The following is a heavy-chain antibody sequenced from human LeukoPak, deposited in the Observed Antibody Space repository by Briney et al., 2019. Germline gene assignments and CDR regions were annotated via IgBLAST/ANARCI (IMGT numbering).Heavy chain of an antibody. V-gene: IGHV1-69*13. D-gene: IGHD3-10*01. Sequence: SVKVSCKASGGTFSSYAISWVRQAPGQGLEWVGGIIPIFGTANYAQKFQGRVTITADESTGTAYMELSSLRSEDTAVYYCTRGGVLLWFGEGGYFDYWGQGTLVTVSS. J-gene: IGHJ4*02. CDR1: GGTFSSYA. CDR3: TRGGVLLWFGEGGYFDY. CDR2: IIPIFGTA.